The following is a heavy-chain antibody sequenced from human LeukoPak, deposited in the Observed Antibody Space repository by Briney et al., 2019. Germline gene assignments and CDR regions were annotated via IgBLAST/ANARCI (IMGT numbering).Heavy chain of an antibody. D-gene: IGHD2-21*02. CDR1: GYTFNNYY. CDR3: ARAPSGGGHIVVVTAIDN. CDR2: INPSGGST. Sequence: GASVKVSCKASGYTFNNYYIHWVGQAPGQGVEWMGIINPSGGSTSYAQKFQGRVTMTSDTSTSTVYMELSRLRSEDTAMYYCARAPSGGGHIVVVTAIDNWGQGTLVTVSS. J-gene: IGHJ4*02. V-gene: IGHV1-46*02.